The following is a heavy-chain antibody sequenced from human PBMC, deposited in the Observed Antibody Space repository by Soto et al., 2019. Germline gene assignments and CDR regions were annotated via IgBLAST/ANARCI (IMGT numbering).Heavy chain of an antibody. J-gene: IGHJ6*02. CDR2: ISYDGSNK. V-gene: IGHV3-30*18. D-gene: IGHD1-1*01. CDR1: GFTFSSYG. CDR3: AKAISCVEGTHDYVMDV. Sequence: QVQLVESGGGVVQPGRSLRLSCAASGFTFSSYGMHWVRQAPGKGLEWVAVISYDGSNKYYADSVKGRFTISRDNSKNTLYLQMNSLRAEDTAVYYCAKAISCVEGTHDYVMDVWGQVTTVTVSS.